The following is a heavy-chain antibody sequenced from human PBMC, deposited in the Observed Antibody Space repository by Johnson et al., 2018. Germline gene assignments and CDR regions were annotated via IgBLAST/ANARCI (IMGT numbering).Heavy chain of an antibody. CDR3: ARDLGPSYYYDTRNDAFDI. CDR1: GLTFSSYA. J-gene: IGHJ3*02. V-gene: IGHV3-30-3*01. Sequence: QVQLVESGGGVVQPGRSRRLPCAASGLTFSSYAMHGSRQAPGKGLEGVAVISYDGSNKYYAHSVKGGFTIYRDNSKNPLYLQMNSLMAEETAVYYCARDLGPSYYYDTRNDAFDIWGQGTMVTVSS. D-gene: IGHD3-22*01. CDR2: ISYDGSNK.